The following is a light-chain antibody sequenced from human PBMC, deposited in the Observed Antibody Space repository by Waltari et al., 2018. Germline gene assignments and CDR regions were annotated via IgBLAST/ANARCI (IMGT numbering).Light chain of an antibody. CDR1: KLGDRN. CDR3: QTWDNTTAI. J-gene: IGLJ2*01. Sequence: SFELTQPPSVSVSPGQTASLTCSEDKLGDRNAYWYQQKSGQSPVLVIYQDKKRPSGIPERFSGSNSGNTATLTISGTQAMDEADYYCQTWDNTTAIFGGGTKLTVL. CDR2: QDK. V-gene: IGLV3-1*01.